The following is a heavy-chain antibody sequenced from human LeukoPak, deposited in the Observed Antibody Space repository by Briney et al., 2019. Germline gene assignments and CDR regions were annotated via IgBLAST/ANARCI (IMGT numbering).Heavy chain of an antibody. CDR3: ARVFRLDRPYYCDC. CDR1: GGSISSYF. CDR2: IYYSRST. J-gene: IGHJ4*02. Sequence: KPSETLSLTCTVPGGSISSYFWSWIRQPPGKGLEWLGYIYYSRSTNYNPSLKSRVTISVDTSNNQFSLKLSSVTAADTAVYYCARVFRLDRPYYCDCWGQGILVTVSS. D-gene: IGHD3/OR15-3a*01. V-gene: IGHV4-59*01.